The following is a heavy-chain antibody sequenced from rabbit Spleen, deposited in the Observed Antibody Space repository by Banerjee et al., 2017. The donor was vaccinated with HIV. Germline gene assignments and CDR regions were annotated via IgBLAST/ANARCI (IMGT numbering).Heavy chain of an antibody. J-gene: IGHJ4*01. CDR3: ARWTSSDGYFDL. CDR1: GFSFSYSDY. CDR2: IGAGVSYTT. Sequence: QEQLEESAGGLVQPGASLTLTCTASGFSFSYSDYMCWVRQPPGKGPEWIACIGAGVSYTTYYATWAKGRFTISKTSSTTVTLQMTSLTAADTATYFCARWTSSDGYFDLWGQGTLVTVS. D-gene: IGHD1-1*01. V-gene: IGHV1S45*01.